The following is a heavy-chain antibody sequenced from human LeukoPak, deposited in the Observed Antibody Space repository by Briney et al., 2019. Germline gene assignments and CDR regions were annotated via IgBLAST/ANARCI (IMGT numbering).Heavy chain of an antibody. D-gene: IGHD4-17*01. CDR1: GFTVSSNY. CDR2: IDIGGTP. J-gene: IGHJ4*02. V-gene: IGHV3-53*01. CDR3: AKGGPLGDTNRFDH. Sequence: GGSLRLSCAASGFTVSSNYMSWVRQAPGKGLEWVSFIDIGGTPYYADSVKGRFTISRDNYRNTLYLQMNSLSADDTAVYYCAKGGPLGDTNRFDHWGQGTLVSVSS.